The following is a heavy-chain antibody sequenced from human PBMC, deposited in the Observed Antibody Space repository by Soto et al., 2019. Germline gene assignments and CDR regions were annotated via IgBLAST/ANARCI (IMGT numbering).Heavy chain of an antibody. J-gene: IGHJ4*02. Sequence: QITLKESGPTLVKPTQTLTLTCTFSGFSRNTGGLGVCWIRHPPGTALEWLAIIYWDDEKRYSPSLKSRLTITQATAKNHVVLTMTNLAPVDTDTYDCAHSLTVKTPFDYWGQGTLVTVSS. CDR1: GFSRNTGGLG. CDR2: IYWDDEK. CDR3: AHSLTVKTPFDY. D-gene: IGHD4-17*01. V-gene: IGHV2-5*02.